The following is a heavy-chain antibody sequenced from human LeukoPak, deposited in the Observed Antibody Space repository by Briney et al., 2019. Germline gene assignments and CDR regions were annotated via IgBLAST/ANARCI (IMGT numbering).Heavy chain of an antibody. J-gene: IGHJ4*02. Sequence: GGSLRLSCAASGFTFSSYGMHWVRQAPGKGLEWVAVISYDGSNKYYADSVKGRFTISRDNSKYTLYLQMNSLRAEDTAVYYCAKESFWSPPYYFDYWGQGTLVTVSS. CDR1: GFTFSSYG. CDR2: ISYDGSNK. V-gene: IGHV3-30*18. CDR3: AKESFWSPPYYFDY. D-gene: IGHD3-3*01.